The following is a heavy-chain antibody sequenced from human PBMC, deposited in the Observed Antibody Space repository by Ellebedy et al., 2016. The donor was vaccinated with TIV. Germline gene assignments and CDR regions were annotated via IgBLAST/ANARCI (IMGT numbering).Heavy chain of an antibody. Sequence: PGGSLRLSCVASGVTISEYWMHWVRQTPGKGLVWVSRINSDGSVTNYADSVKGRFTISRDNAKNTLYLQMNSLTAEDTAVYYCRVWDYAIDYWGQGTLVAVSS. V-gene: IGHV3-74*01. CDR3: RVWDYAIDY. CDR2: INSDGSVT. D-gene: IGHD1-7*01. J-gene: IGHJ4*02. CDR1: GVTISEYW.